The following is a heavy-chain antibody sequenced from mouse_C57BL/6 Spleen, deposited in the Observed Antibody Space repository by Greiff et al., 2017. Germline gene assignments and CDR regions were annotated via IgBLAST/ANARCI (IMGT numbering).Heavy chain of an antibody. Sequence: VKLQESGAELVRPGASVTLSCKASGYTFTDYEMHWVKQTPVHGLEWIGAIDPETGGTAYNQKFKGKAILTADKSSSTAYMELRSLTSEDSAVYYCTRYGSSSHYYAMDYWGQGTSVTVSS. CDR2: IDPETGGT. J-gene: IGHJ4*01. CDR1: GYTFTDYE. D-gene: IGHD1-1*01. V-gene: IGHV1-15*01. CDR3: TRYGSSSHYYAMDY.